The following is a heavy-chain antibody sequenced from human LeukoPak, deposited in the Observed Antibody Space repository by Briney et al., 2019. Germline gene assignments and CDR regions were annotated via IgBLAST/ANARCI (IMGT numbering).Heavy chain of an antibody. CDR1: GFTFSSYW. V-gene: IGHV3-7*01. CDR3: ARAGYYDFWSGYQSGY. J-gene: IGHJ4*02. D-gene: IGHD3-3*01. CDR2: IKQDGSEK. Sequence: GGSLRLSCAASGFTFSSYWMSWVRQAPGKGLEWVANIKQDGSEKYYVDSVKGRFTISRDNAKNSLYLQMNSLRAEDTAVYYCARAGYYDFWSGYQSGYWGQGTLVTVSP.